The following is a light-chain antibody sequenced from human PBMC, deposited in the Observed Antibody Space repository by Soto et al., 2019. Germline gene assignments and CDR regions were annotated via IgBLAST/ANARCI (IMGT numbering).Light chain of an antibody. CDR2: DAS. Sequence: EIVVTQSPATRSVSPGERATLSCRASQSIRNYLAWYQQRPGQAPRLLIYDASTRATGIPARFSGSGSGTEFILTISSLQSEDFAVYYCQQYSKWPLTFGGGTKVDIK. CDR1: QSIRNY. CDR3: QQYSKWPLT. V-gene: IGKV3-15*01. J-gene: IGKJ4*01.